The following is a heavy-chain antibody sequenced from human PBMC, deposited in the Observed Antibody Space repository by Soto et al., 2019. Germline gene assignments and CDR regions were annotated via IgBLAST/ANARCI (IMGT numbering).Heavy chain of an antibody. V-gene: IGHV4-59*01. CDR3: ASTYYYDSSGYYMVWYLDY. CDR1: GGSISSYY. J-gene: IGHJ4*02. CDR2: IYYSGST. D-gene: IGHD3-22*01. Sequence: SETLSLTCTVSGGSISSYYWSWIRQPPGKGLEWIGYIYYSGSTNYNPSLKSRVTISVDTSKNQFSLKLSSVTAADTAVYYCASTYYYDSSGYYMVWYLDYWGQGTLVPGFS.